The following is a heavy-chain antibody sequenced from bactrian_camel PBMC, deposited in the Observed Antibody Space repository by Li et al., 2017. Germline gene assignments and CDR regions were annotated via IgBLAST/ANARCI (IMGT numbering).Heavy chain of an antibody. CDR2: VYIFGDRT. J-gene: IGHJ4*01. V-gene: IGHV3S40*01. Sequence: LVESGGGSVQVGGTLRLSCSASGDTDQINLMGWFRQTPGKEREGLAAVYIFGDRTDYADYVKGRFTISQDKHVKTVWLQMNNLKPEDTAMYYCARATGRPGCSIIWSRDAHYNYWGRGTQVTVS. D-gene: IGHD6*01. CDR1: GDTDQINL. CDR3: ARATGRPGCSIIWSRDAHYNY.